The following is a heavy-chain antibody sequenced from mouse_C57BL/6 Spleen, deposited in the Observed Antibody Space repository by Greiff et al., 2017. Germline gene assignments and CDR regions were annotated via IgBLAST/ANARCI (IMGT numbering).Heavy chain of an antibody. D-gene: IGHD3-2*02. CDR3: ARQVRGRTYYGMDY. J-gene: IGHJ4*01. V-gene: IGHV1-81*01. CDR1: GYTFTSYG. Sequence: QVQLKQSGAELVRPGASVKLSCKASGYTFTSYGISWVKQRTGQGLEWIGEIYPRSGNTYYNEKFKGKATLTADKSASTAYMELRSLTSEDSAVYVCARQVRGRTYYGMDYWGQGTSLTVSS. CDR2: IYPRSGNT.